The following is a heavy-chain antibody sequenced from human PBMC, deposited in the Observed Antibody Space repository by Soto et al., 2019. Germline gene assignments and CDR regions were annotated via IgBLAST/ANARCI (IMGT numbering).Heavy chain of an antibody. Sequence: SETLSLTCAVYGGSFSGYYWTWIRQPPGTGLEWIGEINHSGSTNCNPSLKSRVTISVDTSKNQFSLNLTSVTAADTAVYYCARESSAWYFFDYWGQGALVTVSS. CDR1: GGSFSGYY. V-gene: IGHV4-34*01. CDR2: INHSGST. CDR3: ARESSAWYFFDY. J-gene: IGHJ4*02. D-gene: IGHD6-19*01.